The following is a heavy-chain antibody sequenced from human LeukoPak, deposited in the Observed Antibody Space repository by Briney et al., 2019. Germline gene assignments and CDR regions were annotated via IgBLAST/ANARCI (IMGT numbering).Heavy chain of an antibody. CDR3: ARHGGLRFGELSQDAFDI. CDR2: IHYSGST. CDR1: GGSISSSSYY. V-gene: IGHV4-39*01. Sequence: SETLSLTCTVSGGSISSSSYYWGWIRQPPGKGLEWIGSIHYSGSTYYNASLKSRVTISVDTSKNQFSLKLSSVTAADTAVYYCARHGGLRFGELSQDAFDIWGQGTMVTVSS. D-gene: IGHD3-10*01. J-gene: IGHJ3*02.